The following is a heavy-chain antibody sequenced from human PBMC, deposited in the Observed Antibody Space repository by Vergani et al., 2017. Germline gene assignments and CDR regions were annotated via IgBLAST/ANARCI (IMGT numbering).Heavy chain of an antibody. CDR1: GFTFNHYA. J-gene: IGHJ6*01. CDR2: ISGSGGST. Sequence: EVQLLESGGDLVQPGGSLRLSCAASGFTFNHYAMNWVRQAPGKGLEWVSGISGSGGSTYYAGSVKGRFTISRDRSKNTLYLQMNSLSAWDTAVYYCAKANPRNSGYDYLYYYHAMDVWGQGTTVTVSS. CDR3: AKANPRNSGYDYLYYYHAMDV. D-gene: IGHD5-12*01. V-gene: IGHV3-23*01.